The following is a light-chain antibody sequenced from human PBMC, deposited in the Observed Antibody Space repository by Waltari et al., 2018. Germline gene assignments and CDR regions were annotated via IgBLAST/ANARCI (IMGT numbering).Light chain of an antibody. CDR1: HSNIGGHF. CDR2: NDN. V-gene: IGLV1-44*01. Sequence: QSVLTQPPSVSGTPGQRVTISCSGNHSNIGGHFVNWYQQLPGKAPKLLIYNDNQGPSGVPDRFSASKSGTSAALAITGLQSEDEADYYCAVWDDSLGGVFGGGTKLTVL. CDR3: AVWDDSLGGV. J-gene: IGLJ3*02.